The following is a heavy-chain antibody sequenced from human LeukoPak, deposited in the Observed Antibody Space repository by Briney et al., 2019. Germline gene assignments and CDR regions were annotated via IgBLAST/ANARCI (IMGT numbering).Heavy chain of an antibody. Sequence: SETLSLTCTVSGGSISSYYWSWIRQPPGKGLEWLGYIYYSGSTDYNLSLQSRVTISVDTSKNQFSLKLSSVTAADTAVYYCARARSPNYYYAMDVWGQGTTVTVSS. CDR2: IYYSGST. J-gene: IGHJ6*02. V-gene: IGHV4-59*01. CDR3: ARARSPNYYYAMDV. CDR1: GGSISSYY.